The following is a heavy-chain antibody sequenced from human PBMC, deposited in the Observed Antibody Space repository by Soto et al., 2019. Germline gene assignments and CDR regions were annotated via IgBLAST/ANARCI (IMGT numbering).Heavy chain of an antibody. J-gene: IGHJ6*02. D-gene: IGHD3-16*01. CDR3: VMVDNYVTPTPQDV. CDR2: ISPYTGNT. CDR1: GYIFVNYG. Sequence: QVQLVQSGDDWTKPGASVQVSCKASGYIFVNYGIAWVRQAPGQGLEWMGWISPYTGNTHSATKVQGRLTMTTDTSTSTAYMDLGSLTSDDTAVYYCVMVDNYVTPTPQDVWGQGTTVTVSS. V-gene: IGHV1-18*01.